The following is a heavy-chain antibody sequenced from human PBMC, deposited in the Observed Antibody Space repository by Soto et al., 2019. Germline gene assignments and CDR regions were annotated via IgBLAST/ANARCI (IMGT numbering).Heavy chain of an antibody. CDR1: GGSLSSSSYY. J-gene: IGHJ4*02. D-gene: IGHD3-22*01. CDR2: VYYSGST. CDR3: ARLLYDSRGYYYFDY. V-gene: IGHV4-39*01. Sequence: XTLSLPCTVSGGSLSSSSYYWGWIRQPRGKGLEWIGSVYYSGSTYDKPSHKSRITLSVDRSKSQLSLKLTSVTAADTAVYYCARLLYDSRGYYYFDYWGRGTLVTVSS.